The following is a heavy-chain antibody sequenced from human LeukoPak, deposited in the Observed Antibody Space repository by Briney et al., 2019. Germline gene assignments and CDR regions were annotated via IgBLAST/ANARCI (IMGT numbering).Heavy chain of an antibody. D-gene: IGHD3-10*02. CDR1: GFTFDDYD. CDR2: INWNGDTT. Sequence: GGSLRLSCAASGFTFDDYDMNWVRHAPGKGLEWVSGINWNGDTTGYADSLKGRFTISRDNAKNSLYLQMNSLRAEDTAVYYCAELGITMIGGVWGKGTTVTISS. V-gene: IGHV3-20*04. J-gene: IGHJ6*04. CDR3: AELGITMIGGV.